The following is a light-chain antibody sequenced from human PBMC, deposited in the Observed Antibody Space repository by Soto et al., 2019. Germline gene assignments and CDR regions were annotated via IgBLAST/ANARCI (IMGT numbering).Light chain of an antibody. CDR3: QQLNEYPLT. CDR2: PAS. J-gene: IGKJ4*01. V-gene: IGKV1-9*01. CDR1: QGLSSS. Sequence: DIQLTQSPSFLSASVGDRVTITCRASQGLSSSLAWYQQRPGKAPQLLIYPASTLQSGVPARFSGSGSGTEFTLTISSLQSEDFETYYCQQLNEYPLTFGGGTKVDI.